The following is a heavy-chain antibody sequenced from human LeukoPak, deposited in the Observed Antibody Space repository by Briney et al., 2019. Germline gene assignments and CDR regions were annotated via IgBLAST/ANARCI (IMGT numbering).Heavy chain of an antibody. Sequence: ASVKVSCKASGYTFTSYGISWVRQAPGQGLEWVGWISAYNGNTNYAQKLQGRVTMTTDTSTSTAYMELRSLRSDDTAVYYCARAGYCSSTSCYYTSYYYYYYMDVWGKGTTVTVSS. CDR3: ARAGYCSSTSCYYTSYYYYYYMDV. CDR1: GYTFTSYG. V-gene: IGHV1-18*01. D-gene: IGHD2-2*03. J-gene: IGHJ6*03. CDR2: ISAYNGNT.